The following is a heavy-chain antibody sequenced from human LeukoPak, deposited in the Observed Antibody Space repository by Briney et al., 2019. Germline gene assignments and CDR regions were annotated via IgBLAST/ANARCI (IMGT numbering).Heavy chain of an antibody. CDR1: GFTFSSYG. CDR2: ISYDGSNK. D-gene: IGHD5-18*01. CDR3: AKVPRYSYGSYYYYYGKDV. Sequence: PGRSLRLSCAASGFTFSSYGMHWVRQAPGKGLEWVAVISYDGSNKYYADSVKGRFTISRDNSKNTLYLQMNSLRAEDTAVYYCAKVPRYSYGSYYYYYGKDVWGQGTTVTVSS. V-gene: IGHV3-30*18. J-gene: IGHJ6*02.